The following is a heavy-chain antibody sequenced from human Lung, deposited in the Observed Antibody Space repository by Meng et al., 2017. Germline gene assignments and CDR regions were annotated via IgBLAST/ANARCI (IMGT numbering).Heavy chain of an antibody. V-gene: IGHV6-1*01. J-gene: IGHJ5*01. CDR1: GDSASSNRAA. Sequence: QLARSGPGLVKPPQILSHVSSNAGDSASSNRAAWNWLRQSQSRGLELLGRTYYRSKWYSAYATSVRSRITINADTSNNQFSLQLNSLTPEDTAVYYCTGVGHKTWFDSWGQGTLVTVSS. CDR2: TYYRSKWYS. CDR3: TGVGHKTWFDS. D-gene: IGHD2-21*01.